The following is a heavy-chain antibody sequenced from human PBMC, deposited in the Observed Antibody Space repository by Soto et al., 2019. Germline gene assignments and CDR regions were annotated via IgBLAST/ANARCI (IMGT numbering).Heavy chain of an antibody. CDR2: IYSGGVT. J-gene: IGHJ6*02. Sequence: GGSLRLSCAASGFTVKNYQMNWVRQAPGKGREWVSVIYSGGVTYYPDSVKGRFTTIRDTSKNAFDLQMSSLRADCTAMYSCARDPRTTGYYGLDVWGPGTTLNVSS. V-gene: IGHV3-53*01. CDR1: GFTVKNYQ. CDR3: ARDPRTTGYYGLDV.